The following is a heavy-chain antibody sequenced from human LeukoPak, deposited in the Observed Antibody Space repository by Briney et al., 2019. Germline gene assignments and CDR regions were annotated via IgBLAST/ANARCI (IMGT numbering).Heavy chain of an antibody. Sequence: GRSLRLSCAASGFTFSSYAMHWVRQAPGKGLEWVAVISYDGSNKYYADSVKGRFTISRDNSKNTLYLQMNSLRAEDTAVYYCAKDYFERVFDYWGQGTLVTVSS. CDR2: ISYDGSNK. CDR1: GFTFSSYA. J-gene: IGHJ4*02. V-gene: IGHV3-30-3*01. CDR3: AKDYFERVFDY. D-gene: IGHD3-9*01.